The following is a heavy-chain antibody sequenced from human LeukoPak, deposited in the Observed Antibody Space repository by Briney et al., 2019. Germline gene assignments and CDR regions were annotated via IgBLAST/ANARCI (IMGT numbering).Heavy chain of an antibody. V-gene: IGHV3-21*04. J-gene: IGHJ4*02. CDR2: VSYTGTYI. CDR3: VRDRGTYRPIDY. Sequence: GGSLRLSCAASAFSLNAYNMNWVRQAPGKGLEWVSSVSYTGTYIYYADSVKGRFTISRDNAQNSLYLQMNSLRAEDTAIYYCVRDRGTYRPIDYWGQGTLVTVSS. D-gene: IGHD1-26*01. CDR1: AFSLNAYN.